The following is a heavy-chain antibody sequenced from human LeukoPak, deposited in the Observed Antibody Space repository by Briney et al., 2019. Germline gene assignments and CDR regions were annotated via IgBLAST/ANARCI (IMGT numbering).Heavy chain of an antibody. CDR2: ISGSGGST. J-gene: IGHJ4*02. D-gene: IGHD1-26*01. Sequence: TGGSLRLSCAASGFTISSNHMSWVRQAPGKGLEWVSAISGSGGSTYYADSVKGRFTISRDNSKNTLYLQMNSLRAEDTAVYYCAKGGVGAHFDYWGQGTPVTVSS. CDR3: AKGGVGAHFDY. CDR1: GFTISSNH. V-gene: IGHV3-23*01.